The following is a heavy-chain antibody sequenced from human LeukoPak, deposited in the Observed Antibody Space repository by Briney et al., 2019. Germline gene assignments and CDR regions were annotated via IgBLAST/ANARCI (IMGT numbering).Heavy chain of an antibody. CDR2: IYPGDSDT. J-gene: IGHJ4*02. V-gene: IGHV5-51*01. CDR3: ARHEGRNWYLSSFDY. D-gene: IGHD6-13*01. Sequence: KRGASLKISCKGSGYSFTSYWIGWVRQMPGKALEWMGIIYPGDSDTRYSPSFQGQVTISADKSISTAYLQWSSLKASDTAMYYCARHEGRNWYLSSFDYWGQGTLVTVSS. CDR1: GYSFTSYW.